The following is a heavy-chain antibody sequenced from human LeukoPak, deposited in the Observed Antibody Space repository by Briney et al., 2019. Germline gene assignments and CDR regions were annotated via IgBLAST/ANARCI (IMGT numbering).Heavy chain of an antibody. CDR1: GYTFTSYG. J-gene: IGHJ4*02. V-gene: IGHV1-18*01. CDR3: ARGGPTLWFGERYWEDYFDY. Sequence: ASVKVSCKASGYTFTSYGISWVRQAPGQGLEWMGWISAYNGNTNYAQKLQGRVTMTTDTSTSTAYMELSSLRSEDTAVYYCARGGPTLWFGERYWEDYFDYWGQGTLVTVSS. CDR2: ISAYNGNT. D-gene: IGHD3-10*01.